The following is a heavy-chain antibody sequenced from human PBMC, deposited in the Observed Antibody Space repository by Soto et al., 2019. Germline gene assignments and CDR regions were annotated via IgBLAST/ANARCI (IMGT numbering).Heavy chain of an antibody. Sequence: SQTLSLTCAVSWDSVSSNSAAWNWIRQSPSRGLEWLGRTYYRSKWYNDYAVSVKSRITINPDTSKNQFSLQLNSVTPEDTAVYYCARGAGSYYDSSGYYYGPNWFDPWGQGTLVTVSS. D-gene: IGHD3-22*01. V-gene: IGHV6-1*01. CDR2: TYYRSKWYN. CDR3: ARGAGSYYDSSGYYYGPNWFDP. CDR1: WDSVSSNSAA. J-gene: IGHJ5*02.